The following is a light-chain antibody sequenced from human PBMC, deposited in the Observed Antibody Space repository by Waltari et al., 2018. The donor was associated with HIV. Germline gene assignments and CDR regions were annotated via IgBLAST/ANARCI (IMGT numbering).Light chain of an antibody. CDR3: AAWDDSLSCPV. CDR2: RSN. CDR1: SSNIGSNY. Sequence: QSVLTQPPSASGTPGQRVTISCSGSSSNIGSNYVYWYQQLPGTAPKLLICRSNQRPSGLPDRFSGSKSGTSASLAISGLRSEDEADYYCAAWDDSLSCPVFGGGTKLTVL. V-gene: IGLV1-47*01. J-gene: IGLJ3*02.